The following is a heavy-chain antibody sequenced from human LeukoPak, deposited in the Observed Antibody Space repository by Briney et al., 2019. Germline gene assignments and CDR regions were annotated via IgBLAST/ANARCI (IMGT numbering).Heavy chain of an antibody. D-gene: IGHD1-26*01. Sequence: GGSLRLSCAASGFTFSSYSMNWVRQAPGKGLEWVSSISSSSSYIYYADSVKGRFTISRDNSKNTLYLQMNSLRAEDTAVYYCAKRGSGSLAGYWGQGTLVTVSS. CDR3: AKRGSGSLAGY. CDR2: ISSSSSYI. J-gene: IGHJ4*02. V-gene: IGHV3-21*04. CDR1: GFTFSSYS.